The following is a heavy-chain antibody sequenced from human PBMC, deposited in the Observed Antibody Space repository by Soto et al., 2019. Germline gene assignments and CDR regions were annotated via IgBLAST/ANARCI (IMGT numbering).Heavy chain of an antibody. CDR1: GDSVSSNSAA. J-gene: IGHJ6*02. CDR3: ARAAMVTQFKNYYYYGMDV. V-gene: IGHV6-1*01. CDR2: TYYRSKWYN. D-gene: IGHD5-18*01. Sequence: SQTLSLTCAISGDSVSSNSAAWNWIRQSPSRGLEWLGRTYYRSKWYNDYAVSVKSRITINPDTSKNQFSLQLNSVTPEDTAVYYCARAAMVTQFKNYYYYGMDVWGQGTTVTVSS.